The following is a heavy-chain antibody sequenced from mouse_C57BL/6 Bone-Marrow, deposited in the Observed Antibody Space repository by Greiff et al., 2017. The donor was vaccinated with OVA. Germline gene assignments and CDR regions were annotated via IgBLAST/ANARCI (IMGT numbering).Heavy chain of an antibody. CDR2: IRSKSSNYAT. D-gene: IGHD1-1*01. J-gene: IGHJ4*01. Sequence: EVQLVESGGGLVQPKGSLKLSCAASGFTFNPYAMHWVRPAPGKGLEWVARIRSKSSNYATYYAHSVKDRFTILRDASQSRLYRQMKNLTTEDTAMYYCVGYYGSGAMDYWGQGTSVTVSS. CDR3: VGYYGSGAMDY. V-gene: IGHV10-3*01. CDR1: GFTFNPYA.